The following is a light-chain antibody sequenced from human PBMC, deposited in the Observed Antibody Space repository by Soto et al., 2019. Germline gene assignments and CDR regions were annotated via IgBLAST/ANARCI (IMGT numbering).Light chain of an antibody. V-gene: IGLV1-51*01. Sequence: QSVLTQPPSVSAAPGQTVTISCSGSGSNIGSNSVSWHQQVPGTAPKLLLYDNNKRPSGIPDRFSGSKSGTPATLGITGLQTADEADYYCGTWESYLSVGVFGGGTKLTVL. CDR3: GTWESYLSVGV. CDR1: GSNIGSNS. J-gene: IGLJ2*01. CDR2: DNN.